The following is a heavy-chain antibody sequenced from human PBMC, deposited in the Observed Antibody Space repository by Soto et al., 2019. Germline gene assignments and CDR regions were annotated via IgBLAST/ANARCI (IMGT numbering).Heavy chain of an antibody. CDR1: GFTFSSYG. CDR3: AKVETDFWSPDDAFDV. CDR2: ILYDGSNN. J-gene: IGHJ3*01. D-gene: IGHD3-3*01. V-gene: IGHV3-30*18. Sequence: PGGSLRLSCAASGFTFSSYGMHWVRQAPGKGLEWVAVILYDGSNNYYADSVKGRFTISRDNSKNTLYLQMNSLRPEDTAVYYCAKVETDFWSPDDAFDVWGQGTKVTVSS.